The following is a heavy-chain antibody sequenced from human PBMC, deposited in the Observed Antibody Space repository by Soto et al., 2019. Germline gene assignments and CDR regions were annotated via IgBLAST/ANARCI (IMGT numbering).Heavy chain of an antibody. CDR2: IIPIFGTA. D-gene: IGHD3-10*01. Sequence: QVQLVQSGAEVKKPGSSVKVSCKASGGTFSSYAISWVRQAPGQGLEWMGGIIPIFGTANYAQKFQGRVTITADESTSTAYMELSSLRSEDTAVYYCARSFSYYYGSGTYGWFDPWGQGTPVTVSS. CDR1: GGTFSSYA. CDR3: ARSFSYYYGSGTYGWFDP. V-gene: IGHV1-69*12. J-gene: IGHJ5*02.